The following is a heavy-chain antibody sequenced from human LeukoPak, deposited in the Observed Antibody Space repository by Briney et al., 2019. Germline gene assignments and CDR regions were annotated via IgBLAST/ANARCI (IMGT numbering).Heavy chain of an antibody. CDR3: AKALYGGHDY. J-gene: IGHJ4*02. V-gene: IGHV3-23*01. Sequence: GGCLRLSCAASGFTFSSCWMSWVRQAPGKGLECVSALSGNGNTIYYADSVKGRFTISRDNSKNTLSLQMNSLRAEDTAVYYCAKALYGGHDYWGQGTLVTVSS. CDR2: LSGNGNTI. CDR1: GFTFSSCW. D-gene: IGHD4-23*01.